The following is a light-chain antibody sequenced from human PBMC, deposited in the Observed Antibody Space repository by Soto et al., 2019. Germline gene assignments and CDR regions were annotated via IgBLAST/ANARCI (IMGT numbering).Light chain of an antibody. J-gene: IGKJ3*01. CDR3: QQRSNLFT. CDR2: DAS. CDR1: QSLSNF. V-gene: IGKV3-11*01. Sequence: EIVLTQSPATLSLSPGERATLSCRASQSLSNFLAWYQQKPGQAPRLLIYDASNRATGIPVRFSGSGSGTDFTLTIISLEPEDFAVYSCQQRSNLFTFVPGTTVEIK.